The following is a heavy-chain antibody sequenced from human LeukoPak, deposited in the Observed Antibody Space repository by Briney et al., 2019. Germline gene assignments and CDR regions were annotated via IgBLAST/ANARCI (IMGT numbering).Heavy chain of an antibody. CDR2: ISAYSGNT. V-gene: IGHV1-18*01. D-gene: IGHD3-10*01. J-gene: IGHJ4*02. CDR1: GYTFTSYG. CDR3: ARDGYYYGSGSYYNVGY. Sequence: ASVKVSCKASGYTFTSYGISWVRQAPGQGLEWMGWISAYSGNTNYAQKLQGRVTMTTDTSTSTAYMELRSLRSDDTAVYYCARDGYYYGSGSYYNVGYWGQETLVTVSS.